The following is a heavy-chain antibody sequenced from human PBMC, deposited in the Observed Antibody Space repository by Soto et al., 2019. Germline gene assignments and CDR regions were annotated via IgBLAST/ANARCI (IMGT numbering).Heavy chain of an antibody. D-gene: IGHD1-26*01. V-gene: IGHV3-13*04. Sequence: GGALRLSCAASGFTFRSYDMHWVPQATGKGLEWVSAIGTAGDTYYPGSVKGRFTISRENAKNSLYLQMNSLRAGDTAVYYCARSLNLLYGMDVWGQGTTVTVSS. J-gene: IGHJ6*02. CDR3: ARSLNLLYGMDV. CDR1: GFTFRSYD. CDR2: IGTAGDT.